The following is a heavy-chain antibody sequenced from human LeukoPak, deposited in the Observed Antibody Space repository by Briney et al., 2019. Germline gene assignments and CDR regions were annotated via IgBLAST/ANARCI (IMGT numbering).Heavy chain of an antibody. D-gene: IGHD6-13*01. CDR2: IYYSGST. CDR1: GGSISSYY. V-gene: IGHV4-59*01. Sequence: SETLSLTCTVSGGSISSYYWSWIRQPPGKGLEWIGYIYYSGSTNYNPSLKSRVTISVDTSTNQFSLKLSSVTAADTAVYYCARGIASSSWYRYDYWGQGTLVTVSS. CDR3: ARGIASSSWYRYDY. J-gene: IGHJ4*02.